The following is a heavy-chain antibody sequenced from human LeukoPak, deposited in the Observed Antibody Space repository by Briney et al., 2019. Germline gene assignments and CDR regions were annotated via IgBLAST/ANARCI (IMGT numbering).Heavy chain of an antibody. CDR1: GYAFTSHD. CDR3: ARSAGDLYFDY. J-gene: IGHJ4*02. V-gene: IGHV1-8*01. D-gene: IGHD7-27*01. CDR2: MNPNTGNT. Sequence: ASVKVSCKASGYAFTSHDINWVRQATGQGLEWMGWMNPNTGNTGYAQKWRGRVSMTRDISTTTAYMDLSSLRSDDTAVYYCARSAGDLYFDYWGQGTLVTVSS.